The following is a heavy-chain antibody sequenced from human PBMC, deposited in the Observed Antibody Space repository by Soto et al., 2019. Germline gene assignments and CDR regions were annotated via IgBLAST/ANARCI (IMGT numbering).Heavy chain of an antibody. J-gene: IGHJ4*02. CDR1: GGSINNSSYY. CDR2: IYYSVST. D-gene: IGHD2-2*01. V-gene: IGHV4-39*01. CDR3: ATHRPRRPLEPSARPSDFDY. Sequence: SETLSLTCTVSGGSINNSSYYWGGIRQSPGNGLEWIGSIYYSVSTYYNPSLKSRVTISVDTSKNQFSLKLSAVTAADTAVYYCATHRPRRPLEPSARPSDFDYWGQGTLVTVP.